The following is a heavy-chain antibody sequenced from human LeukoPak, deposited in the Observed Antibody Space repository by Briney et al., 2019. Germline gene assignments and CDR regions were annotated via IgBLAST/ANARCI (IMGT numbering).Heavy chain of an antibody. Sequence: GGSLRLSCAASGFTFSSYWMSWVRQAPGKGLEWVANIKQDGSEKYYVDSVKGRFTISRDNAKNSLYLQMNSVRAEDTAVYYCARDNNIVVVVAACYMDVWGKGTTVTVSS. CDR2: IKQDGSEK. D-gene: IGHD2-15*01. J-gene: IGHJ6*03. CDR3: ARDNNIVVVVAACYMDV. V-gene: IGHV3-7*01. CDR1: GFTFSSYW.